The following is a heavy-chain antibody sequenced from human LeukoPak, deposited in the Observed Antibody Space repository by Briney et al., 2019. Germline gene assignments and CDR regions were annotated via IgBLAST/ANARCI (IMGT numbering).Heavy chain of an antibody. Sequence: GGSLRLSCAASGFTVSSHYMSWVRQAPGKGLECVSVIYSGGSTYYAASVKGGFTTSGDNSKNTLYLQKNSLRAEDTAVYYCARAYSSSFNFDYWGQGTLVSVSS. CDR3: ARAYSSSFNFDY. V-gene: IGHV3-66*01. D-gene: IGHD6-6*01. CDR1: GFTVSSHY. J-gene: IGHJ4*02. CDR2: IYSGGST.